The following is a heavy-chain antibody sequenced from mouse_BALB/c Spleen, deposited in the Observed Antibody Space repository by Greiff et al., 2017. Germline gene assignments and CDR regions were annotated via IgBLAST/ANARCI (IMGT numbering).Heavy chain of an antibody. V-gene: IGHV1-14*01. CDR3: ARSRMITGQGAMDY. D-gene: IGHD2-4*01. CDR1: GYTFTSYV. J-gene: IGHJ4*01. CDR2: INPYNDGT. Sequence: VQLQQSGPELVKPGASVKMSCKASGYTFTSYVMHWVKQKPGQGLEWIGYINPYNDGTKYNEKFKGKATLTSDKSSSTAYMELSSLTSEDSAVYYCARSRMITGQGAMDYWGQGTSVTVSS.